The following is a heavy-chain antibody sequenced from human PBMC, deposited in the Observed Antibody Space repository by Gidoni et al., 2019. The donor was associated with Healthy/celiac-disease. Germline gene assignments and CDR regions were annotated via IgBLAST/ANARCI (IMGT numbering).Heavy chain of an antibody. D-gene: IGHD1-26*01. CDR3: AKRGAPMSYYYYGMDV. J-gene: IGHJ6*02. CDR1: GFTFSSYG. Sequence: QVQLVESGGGVVQPGRSLRLSCAASGFTFSSYGMHWVRQAPGKGLEVVAVISYDGSNKYYADSVKGRFTISRDNSKNTLYLQMNSLRAEDTAVYYCAKRGAPMSYYYYGMDVWGQGTTVTVSS. CDR2: ISYDGSNK. V-gene: IGHV3-30*18.